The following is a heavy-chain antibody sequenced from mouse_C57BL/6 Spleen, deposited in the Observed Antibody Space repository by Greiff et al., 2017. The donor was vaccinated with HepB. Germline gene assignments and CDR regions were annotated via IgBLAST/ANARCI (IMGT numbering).Heavy chain of an antibody. CDR2: IDPNRGGT. D-gene: IGHD2-4*01. Sequence: QVQLQQPAAQLVKPGASVKPSCKASGYTFTSYWMHWVKQRSGRGLEWIGRIDPNRGGTKYNEKFQSKATLTVDKPSSTAYMQLCSLTSEDSAVYYCARSYDFLFHYWGEGTTHTVSS. V-gene: IGHV1-72*01. J-gene: IGHJ2*01. CDR1: GYTFTSYW. CDR3: ARSYDFLFHY.